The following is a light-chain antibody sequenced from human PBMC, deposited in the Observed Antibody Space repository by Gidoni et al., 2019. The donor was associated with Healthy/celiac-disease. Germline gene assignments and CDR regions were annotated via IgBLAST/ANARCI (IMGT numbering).Light chain of an antibody. CDR3: QQYDNLAPAIT. CDR2: DAS. J-gene: IGKJ5*01. V-gene: IGKV1-33*01. CDR1: QDISNY. Sequence: DIQMTQSPSSLSASVGDRVTITCQASQDISNYVNWYQQKPGKAPKLLIYDASNLETGVPSRFSGSGSGTDFTFTISSLQPEDIATYYCQQYDNLAPAITFGQGTRLEIK.